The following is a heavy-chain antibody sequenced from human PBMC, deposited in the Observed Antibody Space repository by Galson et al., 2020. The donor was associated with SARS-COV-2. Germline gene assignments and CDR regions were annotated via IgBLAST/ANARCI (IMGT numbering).Heavy chain of an antibody. CDR3: ARQSRWELLGFDY. D-gene: IGHD1-26*01. V-gene: IGHV4-39*01. J-gene: IGHJ4*02. CDR1: GGSISSSSYY. CDR2: IYYSGST. Sequence: SETLSLTCTVSGGSISSSSYYWGWIRQPPGKGLEWIGSIYYSGSTYYNPSLKSRVTISVDTSKNQFSLKLSSVTAADTAVYYCARQSRWELLGFDYWGQGTLVTVSS.